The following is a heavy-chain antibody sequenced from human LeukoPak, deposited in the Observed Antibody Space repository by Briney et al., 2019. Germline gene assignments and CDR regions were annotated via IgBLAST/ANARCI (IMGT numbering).Heavy chain of an antibody. V-gene: IGHV3-23*01. D-gene: IGHD6-13*01. CDR3: AKDPNPFHSSSWYLDY. Sequence: GGSLRLSCAASGFTFSSYAMSWVRQAPGKGLEWVSAISGSGGSTYYADSVKGRFTISRDNSKNTLYLQMNSLRAEDTAVYYRAKDPNPFHSSSWYLDYWGQGTLVTVSP. CDR1: GFTFSSYA. CDR2: ISGSGGST. J-gene: IGHJ4*02.